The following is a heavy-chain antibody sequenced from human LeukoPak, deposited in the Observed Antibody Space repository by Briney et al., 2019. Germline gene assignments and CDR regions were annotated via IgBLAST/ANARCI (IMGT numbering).Heavy chain of an antibody. J-gene: IGHJ4*02. CDR2: ISGSGGST. V-gene: IGHV3-23*01. CDR1: GFTFTSYA. D-gene: IGHD3-22*01. Sequence: PGGSLRLSCAASGFTFTSYAMSWVRQAPGKGLEGVSAISGSGGSTYYADSVKGRFTISRDNSKNTLYLQMNSLRAEDTAVYYCAKAQQYYYDSSGYSVYWGQGTLVTVSS. CDR3: AKAQQYYYDSSGYSVY.